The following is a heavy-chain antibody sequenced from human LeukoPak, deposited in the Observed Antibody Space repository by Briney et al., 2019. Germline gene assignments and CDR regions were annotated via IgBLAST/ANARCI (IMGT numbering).Heavy chain of an antibody. CDR2: IIPILGTA. CDR1: GGTFSSYA. V-gene: IGHV1-69*05. D-gene: IGHD3-3*01. CDR3: ARGRYDFWSGYYSPPCYFDY. J-gene: IGHJ4*02. Sequence: EASVKVSCKASGGTFSSYAISWVRQAPGQGLEWMGGIIPILGTANYAQKFQGRVTITTDESTSTAYMELSSLRSEDTAVYYCARGRYDFWSGYYSPPCYFDYWGQGTLVTVSS.